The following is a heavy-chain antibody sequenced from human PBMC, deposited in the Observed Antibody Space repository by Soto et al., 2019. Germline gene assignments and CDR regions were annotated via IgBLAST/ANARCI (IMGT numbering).Heavy chain of an antibody. V-gene: IGHV3-21*01. J-gene: IGHJ4*02. CDR1: GFTFSSYS. Sequence: EVQLVESGGGLVKPGGSLRLSCAASGFTFSSYSMNWVHQAPGKGLEWVSSISSSSSYIYYADSVKGRFTISRDNAKNSLYLQMNSLRAEDTAVYYCARDQCSSTSCYSFWGQGTLVTVSS. D-gene: IGHD2-2*01. CDR3: ARDQCSSTSCYSF. CDR2: ISSSSSYI.